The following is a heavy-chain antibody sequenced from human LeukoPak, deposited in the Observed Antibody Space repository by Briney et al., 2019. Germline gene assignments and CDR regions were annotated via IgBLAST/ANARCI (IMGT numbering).Heavy chain of an antibody. D-gene: IGHD4-17*01. CDR3: ARDSVDGDYNY. V-gene: IGHV3-23*01. CDR1: GFTFSTFA. J-gene: IGHJ4*02. Sequence: GGSLRLSCAASGFTFSTFAMNWVRQAPGKGLEWVSVIVGSGGGIYYADSVKGRFTISRDNSKNTLYLQMNSLRAEDTAVYYCARDSVDGDYNYWGQGTLVTVSS. CDR2: IVGSGGGI.